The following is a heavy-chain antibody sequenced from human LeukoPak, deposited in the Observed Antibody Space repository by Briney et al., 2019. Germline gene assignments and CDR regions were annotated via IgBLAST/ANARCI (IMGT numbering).Heavy chain of an antibody. CDR1: GYTFTGYY. CDR3: ARDGGREGSSFSVFDP. V-gene: IGHV1-2*02. D-gene: IGHD6-13*01. Sequence: GASVKVSCKASGYTFTGYYMHWVRQAPGQGLEWMGWINPNSGGTNYAQKFQGRVTMTRDTSISTAYMELSRLRSDDTAVYYCARDGGREGSSFSVFDPWGQGTLVTVSS. CDR2: INPNSGGT. J-gene: IGHJ5*02.